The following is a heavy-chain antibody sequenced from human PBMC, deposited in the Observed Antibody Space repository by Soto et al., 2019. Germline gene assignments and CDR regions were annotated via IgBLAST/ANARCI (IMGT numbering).Heavy chain of an antibody. CDR1: GFTFSSYA. CDR3: AREYDFWSKYYYGMDV. V-gene: IGHV3-30-3*01. CDR2: ISYDGSNK. Sequence: GGSLRLSCAASGFTFSSYAMHGVRQAPGKGLEWVAVISYDGSNKYYADSVKGRFTISRDNSKNTLYLQMNSLRAEDTAVYYCAREYDFWSKYYYGMDVWGQGTTVTVSS. J-gene: IGHJ6*02. D-gene: IGHD3-3*01.